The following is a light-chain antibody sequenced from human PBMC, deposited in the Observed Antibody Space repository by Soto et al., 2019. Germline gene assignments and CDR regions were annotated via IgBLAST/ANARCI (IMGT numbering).Light chain of an antibody. CDR3: LHCNSYPYT. CDR2: AAS. CDR1: QGMRDD. Sequence: DIQMTQSPSSLSASVGDRVTITCRASQGMRDDLGWYQQKPWKAPKRLIYAASSLQGGVPSRFSGNESGTEFPLKISSLQPEELATYSCLHCNSYPYTFGQRTKLEIK. J-gene: IGKJ2*01. V-gene: IGKV1-17*01.